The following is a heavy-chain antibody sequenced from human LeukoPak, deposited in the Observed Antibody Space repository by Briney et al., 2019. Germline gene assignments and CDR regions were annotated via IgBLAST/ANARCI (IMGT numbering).Heavy chain of an antibody. J-gene: IGHJ4*02. CDR1: GYTFTSYW. V-gene: IGHV1-8*02. Sequence: GESLKISCKGSGYTFTSYWIGWVRQATGQGLEWMGWMNPNSGDTGYAQKFKGRVTVTRNTSISTAYMELSSLRSDDTAVYYCARMTMVRGAHDYWGQGTLVTVSS. CDR2: MNPNSGDT. CDR3: ARMTMVRGAHDY. D-gene: IGHD3-10*01.